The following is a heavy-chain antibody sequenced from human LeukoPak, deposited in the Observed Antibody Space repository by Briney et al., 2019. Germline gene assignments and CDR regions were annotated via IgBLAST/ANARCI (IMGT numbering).Heavy chain of an antibody. CDR3: ARVALNYYYGMDV. J-gene: IGHJ6*02. Sequence: GGSLRLSCAASGFTFSSYSMNWVRQAPGKGLEWVSSISSINDYIYYADSVKGRFTISRDNANNSVYLQMNSLRAEDTAVYYCARVALNYYYGMDVWGQGTTVTVSS. CDR2: ISSINDYI. CDR1: GFTFSSYS. V-gene: IGHV3-21*01.